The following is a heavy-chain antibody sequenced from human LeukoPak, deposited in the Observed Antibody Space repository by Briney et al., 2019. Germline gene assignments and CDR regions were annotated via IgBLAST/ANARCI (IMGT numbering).Heavy chain of an antibody. D-gene: IGHD1-26*01. J-gene: IGHJ3*02. V-gene: IGHV2-5*01. CDR3: AHSLYYLHAFDI. Sequence: SGPTLAKPTQIRTLTCTLSEFPRRTSGGGVGWVRQPPGKALEWLALICWNDDKRYSPSLKSRLTITKDTSKNQVVLTMTNMDPVDTATYYCAHSLYYLHAFDIWGQGTMVTVSS. CDR2: ICWNDDK. CDR1: EFPRRTSGGG.